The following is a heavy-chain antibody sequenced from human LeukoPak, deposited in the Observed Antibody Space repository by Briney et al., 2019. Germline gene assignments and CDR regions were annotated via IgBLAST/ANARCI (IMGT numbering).Heavy chain of an antibody. V-gene: IGHV3-30-3*01. J-gene: IGHJ6*02. D-gene: IGHD3-10*01. CDR3: ARIEYYYGSGSYLAGSRAYGMDV. CDR1: GFTFSSYA. Sequence: GGSLRLSCAASGFTFSSYAMHWVRQAPGKGLEWVAVISYDGSNKYYADSVNGRFTISRDNSKNTLYLQMNSLRAEDAAVYYCARIEYYYGSGSYLAGSRAYGMDVWGQGTTVTVSS. CDR2: ISYDGSNK.